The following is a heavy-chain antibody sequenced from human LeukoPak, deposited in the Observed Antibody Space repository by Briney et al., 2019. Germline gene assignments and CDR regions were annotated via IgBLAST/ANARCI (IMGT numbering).Heavy chain of an antibody. J-gene: IGHJ5*02. CDR3: ARTAATVTTMSRHWFDP. CDR2: INPNSGGT. CDR1: GYTFTGYY. V-gene: IGHV1-2*02. Sequence: GASVKVSCKASGYTFTGYYMHWVRQAPGQGLEWMGWINPNSGGTNYAQKFQGRVTMTRDTSISTAYMELSRLRSDDTAVYYCARTAATVTTMSRHWFDPWGQGTLVTVSS. D-gene: IGHD4-17*01.